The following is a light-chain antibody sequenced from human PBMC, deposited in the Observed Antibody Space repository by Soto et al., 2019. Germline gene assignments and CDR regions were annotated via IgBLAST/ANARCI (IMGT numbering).Light chain of an antibody. Sequence: NSMLTQPHSVSESPGKTVTISCTRSSGSIASNYVQWYQQRPGSAPTTVIYEDNQRPSGVPDRFSGSIDSSSNSASLTISGLKTEDEADYYGQSYDSSKGVFGGGTKLTVL. CDR1: SGSIASNY. J-gene: IGLJ2*01. V-gene: IGLV6-57*03. CDR2: EDN. CDR3: QSYDSSKGV.